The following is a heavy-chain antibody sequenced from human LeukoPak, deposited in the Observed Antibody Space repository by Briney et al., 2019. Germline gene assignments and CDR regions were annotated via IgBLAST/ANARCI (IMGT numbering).Heavy chain of an antibody. Sequence: EASVKVSCKASGYTFTSYDINWVRQATGQGLEWMGWMNPNGGNTGCAQKFQGRVTMTRNTSISTAYMELSSLRSEDTAVYYCARGRYYYYYMDVWGKGTTVTVSS. J-gene: IGHJ6*03. CDR2: MNPNGGNT. V-gene: IGHV1-8*01. CDR3: ARGRYYYYYMDV. CDR1: GYTFTSYD.